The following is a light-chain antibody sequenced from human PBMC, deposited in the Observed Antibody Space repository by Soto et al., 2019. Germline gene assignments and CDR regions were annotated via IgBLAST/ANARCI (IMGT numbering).Light chain of an antibody. V-gene: IGKV1-5*01. CDR1: QSISDW. CDR3: QHNDTSSGFT. CDR2: DVS. Sequence: DIQMTQSPSTLSASVGDRVTITCRASQSISDWLAWYQQKPGKAPKLLIYDVSNLESGVPSRFSGSRSGAEFTLTISRLQHDDVANYYYQHNDTSSGFTFGQGTKLEIK. J-gene: IGKJ2*01.